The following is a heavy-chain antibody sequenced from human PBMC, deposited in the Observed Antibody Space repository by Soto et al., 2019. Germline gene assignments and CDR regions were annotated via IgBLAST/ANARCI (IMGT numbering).Heavy chain of an antibody. CDR1: GGTFSSYT. CDR3: ARERDPVLGDGRD. D-gene: IGHD3-16*01. J-gene: IGHJ4*02. CDR2: IIPILGIA. Sequence: QVQLVQSGAEVKKPGSSVKVSCKASGGTFSSYTISWVRQAPGQGLEWMGRIIPILGIANYAQKFQGRVTNTADKSTSTAYIELSSLRSEDTAVYYGARERDPVLGDGRDWGQGTLVTVSS. V-gene: IGHV1-69*08.